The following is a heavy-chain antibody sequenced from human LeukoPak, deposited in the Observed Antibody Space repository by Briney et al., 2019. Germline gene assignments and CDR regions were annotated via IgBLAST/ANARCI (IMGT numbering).Heavy chain of an antibody. V-gene: IGHV4-4*07. CDR1: GGSINRYY. CDR2: IYSNGSP. Sequence: SETLSLTCSVSGGSINRYYFSWIRQPAGKGLEWIGRIYSNGSPDYNPSLTSRVTMSVDTSKNQVSLKFFSVTAADTAVYYCARAHASGYFDVFDIWGQGTMVTVSS. J-gene: IGHJ3*02. CDR3: ARAHASGYFDVFDI. D-gene: IGHD3-22*01.